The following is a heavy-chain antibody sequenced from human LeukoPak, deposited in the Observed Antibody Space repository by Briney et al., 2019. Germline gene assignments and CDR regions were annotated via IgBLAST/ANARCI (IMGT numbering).Heavy chain of an antibody. CDR1: GFTVSSNY. CDR2: IYSGDST. D-gene: IGHD3-22*01. V-gene: IGHV3-66*01. J-gene: IGHJ6*02. Sequence: GGSLRLSCAASGFTVSSNYMSWVRQAPGKGLEWVSVIYSGDSTYYADSVKGRFTISRDNSKNTLYLQMNSLRAEDTAVYYCARDRIITTFRGDYYYYGMDVWGQGTTVTVSS. CDR3: ARDRIITTFRGDYYYYGMDV.